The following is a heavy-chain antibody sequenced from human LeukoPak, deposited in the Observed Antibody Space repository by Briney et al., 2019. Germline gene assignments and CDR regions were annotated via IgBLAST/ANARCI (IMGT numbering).Heavy chain of an antibody. D-gene: IGHD6-6*01. CDR2: IRDSGGST. CDR3: AKGSSGGRPYYFDY. CDR1: GFTLSSYA. Sequence: GGSLRLSCVGSGFTLSSYAMSWVRQAPGKGLEWVAAIRDSGGSTYYADSVKGRFTISRDNSKNTVYLQMNSLRAEDTAVYYCAKGSSGGRPYYFDYWGQGTLVTVSS. V-gene: IGHV3-23*01. J-gene: IGHJ4*02.